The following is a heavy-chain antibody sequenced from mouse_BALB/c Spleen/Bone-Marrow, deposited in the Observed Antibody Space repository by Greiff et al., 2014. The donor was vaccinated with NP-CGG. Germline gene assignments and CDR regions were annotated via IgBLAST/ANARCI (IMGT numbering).Heavy chain of an antibody. D-gene: IGHD1-1*01. CDR1: GYTFTDYW. CDR2: IDTSDSYT. CDR3: ARRGVYYYGSFDY. Sequence: QVQLKESGAELVMPGASVKMSCKASGYTFTDYWMHWVKQRPGQGLEWIGAIDTSDSYTSYNQKFKGQATLTVDESSSTAYMQLSSLTFEDSAVYYCARRGVYYYGSFDYWGQGTPLTVSS. V-gene: IGHV1-69*01. J-gene: IGHJ2*01.